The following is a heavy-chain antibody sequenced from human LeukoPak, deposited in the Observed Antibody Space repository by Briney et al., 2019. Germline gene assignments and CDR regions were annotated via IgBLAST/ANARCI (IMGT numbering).Heavy chain of an antibody. CDR2: INPNSGGT. Sequence: ASVKVSCKASGYTFTDYFLHWVRQAPGQGLERMGWINPNSGGTNYAQKFQGRVTMTRDTSISTAYMELSRLRSDDTAVYYCARTYYDILTGYYSPFYAFDIWGQGTMVTVSS. D-gene: IGHD3-9*01. CDR1: GYTFTDYF. CDR3: ARTYYDILTGYYSPFYAFDI. J-gene: IGHJ3*02. V-gene: IGHV1-2*02.